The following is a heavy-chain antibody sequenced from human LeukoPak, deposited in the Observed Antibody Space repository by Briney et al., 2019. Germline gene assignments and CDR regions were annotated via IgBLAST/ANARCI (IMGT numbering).Heavy chain of an antibody. D-gene: IGHD3-3*01. V-gene: IGHV3-74*03. CDR3: VTPWSY. CDR2: ISPDGTIT. CDR1: GFTLSTYW. Sequence: GGSLRLSCAASGFTLSTYWMHWVRHGPGKGLVWVSYISPDGTITKYADSVKGRFTISRDNAKNTLYLQMNSLRAEDTAVYYCVTPWSYWGQGTLVTVSS. J-gene: IGHJ4*02.